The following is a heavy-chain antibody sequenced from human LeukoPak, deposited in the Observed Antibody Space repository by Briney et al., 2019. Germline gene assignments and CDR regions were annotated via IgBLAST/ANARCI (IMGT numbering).Heavy chain of an antibody. D-gene: IGHD3-9*01. CDR2: INAGNGYT. Sequence: GASVKVSCKASGYTFTSYAMHWVRQAPGQRLEWMGWINAGNGYTKYSQKFQGRVTITRDTSASTAYMELSSLRSEDTAVYYCARGGRRYFDYFDYWGQGTLVTVSS. J-gene: IGHJ4*02. CDR3: ARGGRRYFDYFDY. CDR1: GYTFTSYA. V-gene: IGHV1-3*01.